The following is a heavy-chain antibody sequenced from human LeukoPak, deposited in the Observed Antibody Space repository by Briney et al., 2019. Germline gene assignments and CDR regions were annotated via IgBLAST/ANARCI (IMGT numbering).Heavy chain of an antibody. Sequence: SQTLSLTCTVSGGSITSGSYYWNWIRQSAGKGLEWIGRIYTSGYTNYNPSLKSRVTLSVDTSKNQFSLKLTSVTAADTAVYYCARRHYYDSSGYYYYWGQGTLVTVSS. J-gene: IGHJ4*02. V-gene: IGHV4-61*02. CDR3: ARRHYYDSSGYYYY. CDR1: GGSITSGSYY. D-gene: IGHD3-22*01. CDR2: IYTSGYT.